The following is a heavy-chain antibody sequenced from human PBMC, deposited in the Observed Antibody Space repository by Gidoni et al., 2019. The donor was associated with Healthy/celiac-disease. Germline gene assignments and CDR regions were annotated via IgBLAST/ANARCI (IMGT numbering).Heavy chain of an antibody. V-gene: IGHV4-59*01. Sequence: QVQLQESGPGLVKPSETLSLTCTVSGGSISSYYWSWIRQPPGKGLEWIGYIYYSGSTNYNPSLKSRVTISVDTSKNQFSLKLSSVTAADTAVYYCARETGYSSGWYVIDYWGQGTLVTVSS. J-gene: IGHJ4*02. CDR3: ARETGYSSGWYVIDY. CDR2: IYYSGST. D-gene: IGHD6-19*01. CDR1: GGSISSYY.